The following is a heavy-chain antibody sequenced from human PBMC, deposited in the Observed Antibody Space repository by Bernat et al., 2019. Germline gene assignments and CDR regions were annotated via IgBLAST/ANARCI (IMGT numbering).Heavy chain of an antibody. V-gene: IGHV4-34*01. Sequence: QVQLQQWGAGLLKPSETLSLTCAVYGGSFSGYYWSWIRQPPGKGLEWIGEINHSGSTNYNPSLKSRVTISVDTSKSQFSLKLSSVTAADTAVYYCARGRFVGGSYRYLHNWFDPWGQGTLVTVSS. CDR2: INHSGST. D-gene: IGHD3-16*02. J-gene: IGHJ5*02. CDR3: ARGRFVGGSYRYLHNWFDP. CDR1: GGSFSGYY.